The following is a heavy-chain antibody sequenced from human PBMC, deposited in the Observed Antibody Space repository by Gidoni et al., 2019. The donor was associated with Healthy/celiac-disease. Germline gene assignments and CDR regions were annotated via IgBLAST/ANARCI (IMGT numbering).Heavy chain of an antibody. V-gene: IGHV1-69*01. CDR2: IIPIFGTA. J-gene: IGHJ2*01. CDR1: GGTFSSYA. D-gene: IGHD2-15*01. CDR3: ARAGRRDCSGGSCYSHWYFDL. Sequence: QVQLVQSGAEVKKPGSSVKVSCKASGGTFSSYAISWVRQAPGQGLEWMGGIIPIFGTANYAQKFQGRVTITADESTSTAYMELSSLRSEDTAVYYCARAGRRDCSGGSCYSHWYFDLWGRGTLVTVSS.